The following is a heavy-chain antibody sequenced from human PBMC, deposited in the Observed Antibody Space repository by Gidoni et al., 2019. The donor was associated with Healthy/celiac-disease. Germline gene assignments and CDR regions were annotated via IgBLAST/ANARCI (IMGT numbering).Heavy chain of an antibody. V-gene: IGHV3-23*01. D-gene: IGHD2-2*01. Sequence: EVQLLESGGGLVQPGGSLRLSCAASGFTFSSYAMSWVRQAPGKGLEWVSAISGSGGSTYYADPVKGRFTISRDNSKNTLYLQMNSLRAEDTAVYYCAKDLGALVAPTPWGQGTLVTVSS. CDR1: GFTFSSYA. CDR3: AKDLGALVAPTP. CDR2: ISGSGGST. J-gene: IGHJ5*02.